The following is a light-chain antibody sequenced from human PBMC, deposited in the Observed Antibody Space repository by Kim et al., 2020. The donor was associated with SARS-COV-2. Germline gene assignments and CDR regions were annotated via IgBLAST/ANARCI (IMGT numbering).Light chain of an antibody. CDR2: GKN. CDR3: NSRDTNDNVV. Sequence: ALIKTVRITCQGDSLRRYYATWYQQKPGQAPILVIYGKNNRPSGIPDRFSGSSSGNTASLTITGTQAGDEADYYCNSRDTNDNVVFGGGTQLTVL. V-gene: IGLV3-19*01. J-gene: IGLJ2*01. CDR1: SLRRYY.